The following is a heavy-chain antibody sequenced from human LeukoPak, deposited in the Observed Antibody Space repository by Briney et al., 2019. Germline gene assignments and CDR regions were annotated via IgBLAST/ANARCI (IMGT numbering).Heavy chain of an antibody. CDR3: AKESPVFDY. J-gene: IGHJ4*02. CDR1: GFTFINYA. V-gene: IGHV3-23*01. CDR2: ISGSGGST. Sequence: GGSLRLSCAASGFTFINYAMSWVRQAPGKGLEWVSVISGSGGSTHYADSVKGRFTISRDNSKNTLYLQMSSLRAEDTAVYYRAKESPVFDYWGQGTLVTVSS.